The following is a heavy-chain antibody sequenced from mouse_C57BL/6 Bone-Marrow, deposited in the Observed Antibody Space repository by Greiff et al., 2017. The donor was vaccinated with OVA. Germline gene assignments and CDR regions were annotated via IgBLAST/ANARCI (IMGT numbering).Heavy chain of an antibody. CDR3: ARAYSNYVDWYFDV. V-gene: IGHV1-59*01. J-gene: IGHJ1*03. CDR2: IDPSDSYT. CDR1: GYTFTSYW. D-gene: IGHD2-5*01. Sequence: QVQLKQPGAELVRPGTSVKFSCKASGYTFTSYWMHWVKQRPGQGLEWIGVIDPSDSYTNYNQKFKGKATLTVDTSSNTAYMQLSSLTSEDSAVYYCARAYSNYVDWYFDVWGTGTTVTVSS.